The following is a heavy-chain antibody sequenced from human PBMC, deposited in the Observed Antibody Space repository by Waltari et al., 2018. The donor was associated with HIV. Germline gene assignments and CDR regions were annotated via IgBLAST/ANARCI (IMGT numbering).Heavy chain of an antibody. CDR3: SRDTFGEYDF. CDR1: GFSGTNYW. V-gene: IGHV3-74*01. CDR2: INIDGRTI. J-gene: IGHJ4*02. Sequence: EVQLVQSGGGLLKPGGSLRLSCAASGFSGTNYWMHWVRQSPGKGVVWVSRINIDGRTIDYADSVKGRFTISRDSAKNTLSLQMNSLREEDTAVYYCSRDTFGEYDFWGQGALVTVSS. D-gene: IGHD3-3*01.